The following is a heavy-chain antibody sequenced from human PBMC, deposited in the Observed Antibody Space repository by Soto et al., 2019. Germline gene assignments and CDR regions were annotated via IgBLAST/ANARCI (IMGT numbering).Heavy chain of an antibody. CDR2: ISAHNGNT. D-gene: IGHD1-1*01. J-gene: IGHJ4*02. CDR1: GYDFTTYG. Sequence: QVHLVQSGAEVKKPGASVKVSCKGSGYDFTTYGITWVRQAPGQGLEWMAWISAHNGNTDYAQKLQGRVTMTRDTSTSTAYMELRSLRSDDTAVYYCARGRYGDYWGQGALVTVSS. CDR3: ARGRYGDY. V-gene: IGHV1-18*01.